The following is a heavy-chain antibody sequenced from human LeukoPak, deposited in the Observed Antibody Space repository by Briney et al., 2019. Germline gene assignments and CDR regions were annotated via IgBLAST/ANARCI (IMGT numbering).Heavy chain of an antibody. CDR2: IYYSGST. D-gene: IGHD4-17*01. J-gene: IGHJ4*02. CDR1: GGSISSYY. Sequence: SETLSLTCTVSGGSISSYYWSWIRQPPGKGLEWIGYIYYSGSTNYNPSLKSRVTISVDTSKNQFSLKLGSVTAADTAVYYCARGSDDYGNFDSWGQGTLVTVSS. V-gene: IGHV4-59*08. CDR3: ARGSDDYGNFDS.